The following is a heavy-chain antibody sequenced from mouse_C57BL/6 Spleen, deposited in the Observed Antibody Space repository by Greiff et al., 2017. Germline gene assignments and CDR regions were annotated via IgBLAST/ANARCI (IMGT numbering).Heavy chain of an antibody. CDR1: GYTFTDYY. Sequence: EVRLRQSGPELVKPGASVKISCKASGYTFTDYYMNWLKQSHGKSLEWIGDIIPNNGGTSYNQKFKGKATLTVGKSSSTAYMELRSLTSEDSAVNYCARWVGEAWFAYWGQGTLVTVSA. J-gene: IGHJ3*01. D-gene: IGHD1-1*02. CDR2: IIPNNGGT. V-gene: IGHV1-26*01. CDR3: ARWVGEAWFAY.